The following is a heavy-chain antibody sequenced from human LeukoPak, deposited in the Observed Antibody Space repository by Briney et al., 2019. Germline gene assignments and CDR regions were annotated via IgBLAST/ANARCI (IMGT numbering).Heavy chain of an antibody. V-gene: IGHV3-30*02. CDR1: GSTFSSYG. Sequence: GGSLRLSCAASGSTFSSYGMHWVRQAPGKGLEWVAFIRYDGSNKYYADSVKGRFTISRDNSKNTLYLQMNSLRAEDTAVYYCARTDYGGNSVYYWGQGTLVTVSS. J-gene: IGHJ4*02. CDR3: ARTDYGGNSVYY. CDR2: IRYDGSNK. D-gene: IGHD4-23*01.